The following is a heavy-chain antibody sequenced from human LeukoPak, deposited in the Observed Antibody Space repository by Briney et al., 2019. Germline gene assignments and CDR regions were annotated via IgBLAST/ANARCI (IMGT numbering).Heavy chain of an antibody. CDR3: ARWGSWWFGNYGMDV. J-gene: IGHJ6*02. CDR2: MNPNSGNT. D-gene: IGHD3-10*01. CDR1: GYTFTSYD. V-gene: IGHV1-8*01. Sequence: ASVKVSCKASGYTFTSYDINWVRQASGQGLEWMGWMNPNSGNTGYAQKFQGRVTMTRNTSISTAYMELSSLRSEDTAVYYCARWGSWWFGNYGMDVWGQGTTVTVSS.